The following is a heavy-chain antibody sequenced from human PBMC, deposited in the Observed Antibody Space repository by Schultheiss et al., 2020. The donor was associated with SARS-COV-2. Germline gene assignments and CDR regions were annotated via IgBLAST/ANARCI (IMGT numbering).Heavy chain of an antibody. V-gene: IGHV2-5*02. Sequence: SGPTLVKPTQTLTLTCTFSGFSLSTSGVGVGWIRQSPGKALEWLALIYWDGDTRYSPSLKTRLTITKDTSKNQVVLTMTNMDPVDTATYYCAHRPGMITFGGVIIWGQGTLVTVSS. CDR1: GFSLSTSGVG. D-gene: IGHD3-16*02. CDR2: IYWDGDT. J-gene: IGHJ4*02. CDR3: AHRPGMITFGGVII.